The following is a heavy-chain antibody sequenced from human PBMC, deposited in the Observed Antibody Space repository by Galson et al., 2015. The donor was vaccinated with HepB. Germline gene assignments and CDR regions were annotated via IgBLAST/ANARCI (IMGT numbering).Heavy chain of an antibody. D-gene: IGHD4-17*01. CDR1: GSTFGGYG. Sequence: SLRLSCAASGSTFGGYGMHWVRQAPGKGLEWVGVIWYDGSNQHYADSVKGRFTISRDNSKNILYLQMNSLRAEDTAVYYCAREGRITVTIFDYWGQGSLVTVSS. CDR2: IWYDGSNQ. CDR3: AREGRITVTIFDY. V-gene: IGHV3-33*01. J-gene: IGHJ4*02.